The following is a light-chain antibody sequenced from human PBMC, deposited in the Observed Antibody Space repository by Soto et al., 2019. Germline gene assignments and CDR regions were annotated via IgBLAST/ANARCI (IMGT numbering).Light chain of an antibody. CDR1: QSVRSS. Sequence: EIVMTQSPATLSVSPGXRATLSCRASQSVRSSLAWYQQKPGQPPRLLIYGASTRATGFPARFSGSGSGTEFTLTISSLQSEDFAVYYCQQYNNWWTFGQGTKVDIK. CDR2: GAS. CDR3: QQYNNWWT. V-gene: IGKV3-15*01. J-gene: IGKJ1*01.